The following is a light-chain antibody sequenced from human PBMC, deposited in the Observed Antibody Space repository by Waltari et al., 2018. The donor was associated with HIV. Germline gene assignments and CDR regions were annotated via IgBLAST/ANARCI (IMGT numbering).Light chain of an antibody. Sequence: EIVLTQSPGTLSLSPGERATLSCRASQSVSSTYLAWYQQKPGPAPRLLIYGASSRATGIPDRFSGSGSGTDFTLSISRLEPEDFAVYYCQQYVSSPLTFGGGTKVEIK. V-gene: IGKV3-20*01. CDR2: GAS. CDR1: QSVSSTY. CDR3: QQYVSSPLT. J-gene: IGKJ4*01.